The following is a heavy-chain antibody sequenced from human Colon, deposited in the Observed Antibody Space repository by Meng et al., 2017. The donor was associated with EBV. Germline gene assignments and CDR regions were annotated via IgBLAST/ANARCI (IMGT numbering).Heavy chain of an antibody. Sequence: HGQLQESGPGLVKPSQTLSLTCTVSGGSISSGGYYWSWIRQHPGKGLEWIGYIYYSGSTYYNPSLKSRVTISIDTSKNQFSLKLSSVTAADTAVYYCARGPSRWLQFSFDYWGQGTLVTVSS. V-gene: IGHV4-31*03. D-gene: IGHD5-24*01. CDR2: IYYSGST. J-gene: IGHJ4*02. CDR3: ARGPSRWLQFSFDY. CDR1: GGSISSGGYY.